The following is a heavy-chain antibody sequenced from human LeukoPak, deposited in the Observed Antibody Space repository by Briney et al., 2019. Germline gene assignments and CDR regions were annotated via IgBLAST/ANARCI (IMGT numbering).Heavy chain of an antibody. D-gene: IGHD3-10*01. CDR3: ARSLQYNNNNYFCYGMDV. Sequence: SETLSLTCTVSGGSISSYYWNWIRQPPGEGLEWIGYIYYSGSTNYNPSLKSRVTISVDTSKNQFSLKLNSVTAADTAVYYCARSLQYNNNNYFCYGMDVWGQGTTVSVSS. J-gene: IGHJ6*02. CDR1: GGSISSYY. CDR2: IYYSGST. V-gene: IGHV4-59*01.